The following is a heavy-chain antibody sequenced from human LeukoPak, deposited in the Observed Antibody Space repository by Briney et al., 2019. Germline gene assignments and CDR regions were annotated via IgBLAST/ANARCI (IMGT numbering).Heavy chain of an antibody. D-gene: IGHD3-22*01. V-gene: IGHV1-3*04. CDR2: ILTGNGNT. Sequence: GASVKVSCKASGYTFTSYAIQWVRQAPGQRLEWMGWILTGNGNTKYSQKFQDRVTITRDTSASTAYMELSSLRSEDTAVYYCARPRVSGYYFDYWGQGTLVTVSS. CDR1: GYTFTSYA. CDR3: ARPRVSGYYFDY. J-gene: IGHJ4*02.